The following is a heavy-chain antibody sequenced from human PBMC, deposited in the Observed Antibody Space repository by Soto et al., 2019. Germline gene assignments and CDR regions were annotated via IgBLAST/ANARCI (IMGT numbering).Heavy chain of an antibody. V-gene: IGHV1-18*01. CDR3: ARVGGKDDFWSGYGNWFDP. CDR2: ISAYNGNT. D-gene: IGHD3-3*01. CDR1: GYTFTSYG. J-gene: IGHJ5*02. Sequence: QVQLVQSGAEVKKPGASVKVSCKASGYTFTSYGISWVRQAPGQGLEWMGWISAYNGNTNYAQKLQGRVNRTTETSTSTAYMELRSLGGDDTAVYYCARVGGKDDFWSGYGNWFDPWGQGTLVTVSS.